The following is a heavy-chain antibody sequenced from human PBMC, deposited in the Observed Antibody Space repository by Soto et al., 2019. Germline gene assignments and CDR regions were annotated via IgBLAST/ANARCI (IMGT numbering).Heavy chain of an antibody. CDR3: GRTSYDSSGTAADP. Sequence: QVQLQESGPGLVKPSQTLSLTCTVSGGSISSGGYYWSWIRQHPGKGLEWIGYIYYSGSTYYNPSLKSRVTISVDSSKNQFSLKLSSVTAADTAVYYCGRTSYDSSGTAADPWGQGTLVTVSS. CDR1: GGSISSGGYY. CDR2: IYYSGST. D-gene: IGHD3-22*01. V-gene: IGHV4-31*03. J-gene: IGHJ5*02.